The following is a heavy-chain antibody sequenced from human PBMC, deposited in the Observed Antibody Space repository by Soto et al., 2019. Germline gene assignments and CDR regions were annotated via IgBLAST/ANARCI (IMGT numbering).Heavy chain of an antibody. J-gene: IGHJ3*02. CDR2: IKQDGSEK. D-gene: IGHD3-22*01. Sequence: GSLRLSCAASGFTFSNYWMPWVRQAPGKGLEWVANIKQDGSEKYYLDSVKGRFTISRDNAKKSLYLQMNSLRAEDTAVYYCAATYYYDSSGYYYGDDALDIWGQGTMVTVSS. CDR1: GFTFSNYW. V-gene: IGHV3-7*03. CDR3: AATYYYDSSGYYYGDDALDI.